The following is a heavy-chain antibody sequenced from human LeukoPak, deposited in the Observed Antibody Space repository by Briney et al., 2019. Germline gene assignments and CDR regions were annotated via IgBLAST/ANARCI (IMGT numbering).Heavy chain of an antibody. CDR2: ISNSGST. Sequence: SETLSLTCTVSGGSISSYYWSWIRQPPGEGLEWIGYISNSGSTNYNPSLESRVTISVDTSKNQLSLKLSSVTAADTAVYHCVRLQPNTGEWAFDIWGQGTMVSVSS. D-gene: IGHD1-1*01. CDR1: GGSISSYY. V-gene: IGHV4-59*01. CDR3: VRLQPNTGEWAFDI. J-gene: IGHJ3*02.